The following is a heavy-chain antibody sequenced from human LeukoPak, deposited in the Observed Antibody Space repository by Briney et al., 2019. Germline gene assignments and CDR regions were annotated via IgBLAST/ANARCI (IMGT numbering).Heavy chain of an antibody. D-gene: IGHD3-9*01. CDR1: GGSFSGYY. CDR3: ARRTTYFGWRPSESPSCFDY. Sequence: SETLSLTCAVYGGSFSGYYWSWIRQPPGKGLEWIGEINHSGSTYYNPSLKSRVTISIDTSKNQFSLTLSSVTAADTAVYYCARRTTYFGWRPSESPSCFDYWGQGTLVTVSS. CDR2: INHSGST. V-gene: IGHV4-34*01. J-gene: IGHJ4*02.